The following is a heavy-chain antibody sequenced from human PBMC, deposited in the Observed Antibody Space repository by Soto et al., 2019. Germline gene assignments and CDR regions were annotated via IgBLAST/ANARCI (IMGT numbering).Heavy chain of an antibody. Sequence: QVQLVQSGAEVKKPGSSVKVSCKASGGTFSSYAISWVRQAPGQGLEWMGGIRPIFGTANYAQKFQGRVTITADESTRTDYMELSSLRSEDTAVYYCARDLGATGSYYFDYWGQGTLVTVSS. D-gene: IGHD1-26*01. CDR1: GGTFSSYA. CDR2: IRPIFGTA. J-gene: IGHJ4*02. CDR3: ARDLGATGSYYFDY. V-gene: IGHV1-69*01.